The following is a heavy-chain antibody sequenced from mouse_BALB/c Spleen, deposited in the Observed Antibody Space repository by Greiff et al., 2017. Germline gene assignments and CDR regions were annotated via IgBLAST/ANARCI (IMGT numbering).Heavy chain of an antibody. CDR1: GYSFTSYY. Sequence: EVQLQQSGPELMKPGASVKISCKASGYSFTSYYMHWVKQSHGKSLEWIGYIDPFNGGTSYNQKFKGKATLTVDKSSSTAYMHLRSLTSEDSAVYYCARWDYDAFDYWGQGTTLTVSS. D-gene: IGHD2-4*01. J-gene: IGHJ2*01. CDR2: IDPFNGGT. CDR3: ARWDYDAFDY. V-gene: IGHV1S135*01.